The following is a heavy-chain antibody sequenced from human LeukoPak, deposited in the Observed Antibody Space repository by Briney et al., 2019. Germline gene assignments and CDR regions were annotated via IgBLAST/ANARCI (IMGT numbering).Heavy chain of an antibody. J-gene: IGHJ4*02. Sequence: PSETLSLTCAVYGGSFSGYYWGWIRQPPGKGLEWIGSIYHSGSTYYNPSLKSRVTISVDTSKNQFSLKLSSVTAADTAVYYCARDAPTLTYYYDSSGYGRWGQGTLVTVSS. CDR3: ARDAPTLTYYYDSSGYGR. D-gene: IGHD3-22*01. CDR1: GGSFSGYY. V-gene: IGHV4-38-2*02. CDR2: IYHSGST.